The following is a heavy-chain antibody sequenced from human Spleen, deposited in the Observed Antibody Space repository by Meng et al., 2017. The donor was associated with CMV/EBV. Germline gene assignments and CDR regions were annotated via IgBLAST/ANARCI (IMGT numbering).Heavy chain of an antibody. D-gene: IGHD2-2*01. CDR2: IHPGDSDT. Sequence: GESLKISCKGSGYSFSTYWIVWVRQMPGKGLEWMGIIHPGDSDTRYSPSFQGQVTISADKSISTAYLQWSSLKASDTAMYYCAITPTAISAMGGDYWGQGTLVTVSS. CDR3: AITPTAISAMGGDY. V-gene: IGHV5-51*01. J-gene: IGHJ4*02. CDR1: GYSFSTYW.